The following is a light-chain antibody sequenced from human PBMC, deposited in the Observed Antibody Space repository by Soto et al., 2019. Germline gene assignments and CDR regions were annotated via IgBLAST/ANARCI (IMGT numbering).Light chain of an antibody. V-gene: IGKV3-20*01. CDR3: QQYAESPLT. J-gene: IGKJ4*01. Sequence: EIVLTQSPGTLSVSPGERATLSCRASQSVGRNYLAWYQQKPGQAPRLLIYGASRRATGIPARFSGSASGTDFTLTISSLEPEDFAVYYCQQYAESPLTFGGGTKVETK. CDR1: QSVGRNY. CDR2: GAS.